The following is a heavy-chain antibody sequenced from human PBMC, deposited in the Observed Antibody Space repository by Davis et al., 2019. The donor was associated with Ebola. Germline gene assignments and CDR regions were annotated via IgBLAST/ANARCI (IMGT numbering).Heavy chain of an antibody. CDR2: IIPILGIA. CDR3: ASHTHRKYYFDY. J-gene: IGHJ4*02. CDR1: GGTFSSYT. D-gene: IGHD2-2*02. V-gene: IGHV1-69*02. Sequence: SVKVSCKASGGTFSSYTISWVRQAPGQGLEWMGRIIPILGIANYAQKFQGRVTITADKSTSTAYMELSSLRSEDTAVYYCASHTHRKYYFDYWGQGTLVTASS.